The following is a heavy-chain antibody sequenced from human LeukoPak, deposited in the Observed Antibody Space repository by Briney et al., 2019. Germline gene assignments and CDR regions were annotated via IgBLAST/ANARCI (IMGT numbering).Heavy chain of an antibody. Sequence: SETLSLTCTVSGGSFSNYFRGWIRQPPGRGLEWIGYVHNSGSTTYNPSLKSRGTIVLDTSRNQFSLRLSSVTAADTAVYYCARGSSTIATRRWFDPWGQGTLVTVSS. D-gene: IGHD6-6*01. CDR3: ARGSSTIATRRWFDP. J-gene: IGHJ5*02. CDR2: VHNSGST. V-gene: IGHV4-59*01. CDR1: GGSFSNYF.